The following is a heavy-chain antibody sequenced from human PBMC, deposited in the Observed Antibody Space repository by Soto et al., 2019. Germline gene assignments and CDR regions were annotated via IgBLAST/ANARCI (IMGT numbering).Heavy chain of an antibody. CDR1: GGSIRSGDHY. J-gene: IGHJ3*02. Sequence: QVQLQESGPGLVKPSQTLSLTCTVSGGSIRSGDHYWRWFRQPPGKGLEWIGYIYYSGSTNYNPSLKSRVTISIDTAKNQFSRKLYSVGAADTAVYYCAGFSGIYRSDAFDIWGQGAMVTVSS. V-gene: IGHV4-30-4*01. D-gene: IGHD1-26*01. CDR2: IYYSGST. CDR3: AGFSGIYRSDAFDI.